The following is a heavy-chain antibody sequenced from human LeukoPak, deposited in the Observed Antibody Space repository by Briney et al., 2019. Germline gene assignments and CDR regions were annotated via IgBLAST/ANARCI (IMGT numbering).Heavy chain of an antibody. CDR1: GFTFSSYG. CDR2: IWYDGSNK. J-gene: IGHJ4*02. CDR3: AKDLTTMVRGVSPFDY. D-gene: IGHD3-10*01. Sequence: GGSLRLSCAASGFTFSSYGMHWVRQAPGKGLEWVAVIWYDGSNKYYADSVKGRFTISRDNSKNTLYLQMNSLRAEDTAVYYCAKDLTTMVRGVSPFDYWGQGTLVTVSS. V-gene: IGHV3-33*06.